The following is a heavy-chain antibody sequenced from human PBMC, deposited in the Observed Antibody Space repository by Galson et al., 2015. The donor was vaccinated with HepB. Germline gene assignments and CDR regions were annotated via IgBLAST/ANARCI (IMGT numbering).Heavy chain of an antibody. J-gene: IGHJ6*03. CDR2: IYPGDSDT. V-gene: IGHV5-51*01. CDR3: AMHVGLPVGKDTGYYYLDG. D-gene: IGHD3-16*01. CDR1: GYRFTSYW. Sequence: QSGAEVKKPGQSLKISCTGSGYRFTSYWIGWVRQMPGKGLEWMGIIYPGDSDTRYSPSFQGQVTISVDMSVNTAYLQWSSLKASDTGIYYCAMHVGLPVGKDTGYYYLDGLGKGTTVTVS.